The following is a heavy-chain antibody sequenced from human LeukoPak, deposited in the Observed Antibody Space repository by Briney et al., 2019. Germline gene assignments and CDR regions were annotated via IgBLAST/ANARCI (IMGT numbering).Heavy chain of an antibody. CDR2: IIPIFGTA. Sequence: SVKVSCKASGGTLSSYAISWVRQAPGQGLEWMGGIIPIFGTANYAQKFQGRVTITADESTSTAYMELSSLRSEDTAVYYCASRGYGSGSTLGFDYWGQGTLVTVSS. CDR3: ASRGYGSGSTLGFDY. J-gene: IGHJ4*02. V-gene: IGHV1-69*01. CDR1: GGTLSSYA. D-gene: IGHD3-10*01.